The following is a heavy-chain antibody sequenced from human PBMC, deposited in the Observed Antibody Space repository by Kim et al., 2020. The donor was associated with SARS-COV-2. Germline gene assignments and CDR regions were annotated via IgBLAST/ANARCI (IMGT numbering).Heavy chain of an antibody. CDR1: GGSISSYY. CDR2: IYYSGST. V-gene: IGHV4-59*01. J-gene: IGHJ6*02. CDR3: ARGRGDGLWFGENYYYYYYGMDV. Sequence: SETLSLTCTVSGGSISSYYWSWIRQPPGKGLEWIGYIYYSGSTNYNPSLKSRVTISVDTSKNQFSLKLSSVTAADTAVYYCARGRGDGLWFGENYYYYYYGMDVWGQGTTVTVSS. D-gene: IGHD3-10*01.